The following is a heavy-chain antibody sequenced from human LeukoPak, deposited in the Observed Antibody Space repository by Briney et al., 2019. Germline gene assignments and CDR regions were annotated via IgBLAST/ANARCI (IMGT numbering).Heavy chain of an antibody. D-gene: IGHD3-3*01. Sequence: ASVKVSCKASGYTFTSYGISWVRQAPGQGLEWVGWISAYNGNTNYAQKLQGRVTMTTDTSTSTAYMELRSLRSDDTAVYYCASNDFWSGSGPYYFDYWGQGTLVTVSS. CDR2: ISAYNGNT. CDR1: GYTFTSYG. CDR3: ASNDFWSGSGPYYFDY. J-gene: IGHJ4*02. V-gene: IGHV1-18*01.